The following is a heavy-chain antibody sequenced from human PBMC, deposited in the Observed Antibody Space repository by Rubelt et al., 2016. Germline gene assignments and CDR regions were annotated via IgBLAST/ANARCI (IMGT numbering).Heavy chain of an antibody. J-gene: IGHJ4*02. CDR1: GFTFSNYA. CDR2: TSGSGVTT. CDR3: AKMSGSGTVGLDSSCDY. Sequence: EVQLVESGGGLVQPGGSLKLSCAASGFTFSNYAMNWVRQAPGKGLEWVSATSGSGVTTYYADAVKGRFTISRDNSKNTLYMRMNSLRAEDTAVYYCAKMSGSGTVGLDSSCDYWGQGTLVTVSS. V-gene: IGHV3-23*04. D-gene: IGHD2-15*01.